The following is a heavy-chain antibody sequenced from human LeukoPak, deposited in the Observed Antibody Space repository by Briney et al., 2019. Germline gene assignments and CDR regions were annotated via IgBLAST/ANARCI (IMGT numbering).Heavy chain of an antibody. CDR1: GFTFSSYA. J-gene: IGHJ3*02. V-gene: IGHV3-23*01. CDR3: AKDQRSGEYNSGWGTFDI. CDR2: TSGGGGSA. Sequence: GGSLRLSCAASGFTFSSYAMSWVRQALGEGREWVSGTSGGGGSAVYADSVKGRFTSSRDNSKNTLYLQMDSLRAEDTAVYFCAKDQRSGEYNSGWGTFDIWGQGTMVTVSS. D-gene: IGHD5-18*01.